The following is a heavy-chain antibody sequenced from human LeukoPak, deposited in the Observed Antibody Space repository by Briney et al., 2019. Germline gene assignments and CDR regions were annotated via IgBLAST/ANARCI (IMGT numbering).Heavy chain of an antibody. CDR2: IQSDGSDQ. Sequence: GGSVRLSCAAPGFTFSSYGMHWVRQAPGKGLEWVAFIQSDGSDQYYADSVKGRLSISRDNSKNTLYLQMNSLRTEDTAVYYCAKRDGYNSGPFDYWGQGTLVTVSS. CDR1: GFTFSSYG. V-gene: IGHV3-30*02. D-gene: IGHD5-24*01. CDR3: AKRDGYNSGPFDY. J-gene: IGHJ4*02.